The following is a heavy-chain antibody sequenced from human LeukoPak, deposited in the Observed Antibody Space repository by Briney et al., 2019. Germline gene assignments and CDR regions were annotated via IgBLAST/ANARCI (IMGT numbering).Heavy chain of an antibody. CDR1: GGSFSGYY. Sequence: SETLSLTCAVYGGSFSGYYWSWIRQPPGKGLEWIGEINHSGSTNYNPSLKSRVTISVDTPKNQFSLKLSSVTAADTAVYYCARWTLYSNYYFDYWGQGTLVTVSS. D-gene: IGHD4-11*01. CDR3: ARWTLYSNYYFDY. J-gene: IGHJ4*02. V-gene: IGHV4-34*01. CDR2: INHSGST.